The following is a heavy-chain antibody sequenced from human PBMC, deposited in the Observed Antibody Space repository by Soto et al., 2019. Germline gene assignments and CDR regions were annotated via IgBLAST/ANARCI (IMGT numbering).Heavy chain of an antibody. CDR3: ARGERYCSSTSCYVWFDP. CDR2: IWYDGSNK. CDR1: GFTFSSYG. Sequence: GGSLRLSCAASGFTFSSYGMHWVRQAPGKGLEWVAVIWYDGSNKYYADSVKGRFTISRDNSKNTLYLQMNSLRAEDTAVYYCARGERYCSSTSCYVWFDPWGQGT. D-gene: IGHD2-2*01. J-gene: IGHJ5*02. V-gene: IGHV3-33*01.